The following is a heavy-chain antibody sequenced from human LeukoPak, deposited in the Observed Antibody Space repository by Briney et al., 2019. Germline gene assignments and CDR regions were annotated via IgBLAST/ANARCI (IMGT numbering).Heavy chain of an antibody. Sequence: GASVKVSCKASGYTFTSYGISWVRQAPGQGLEWMAWISAYNGNTNYAQKLQGRVTMTTDTSTSTAYMELRSLRSDDTAVYYCARVVDCSGGSCYSGVDYWGQGTLVTVSS. CDR2: ISAYNGNT. D-gene: IGHD2-15*01. V-gene: IGHV1-18*01. CDR1: GYTFTSYG. CDR3: ARVVDCSGGSCYSGVDY. J-gene: IGHJ4*02.